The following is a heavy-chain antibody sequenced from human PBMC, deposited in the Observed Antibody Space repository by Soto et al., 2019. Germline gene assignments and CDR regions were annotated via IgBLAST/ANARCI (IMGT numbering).Heavy chain of an antibody. V-gene: IGHV3-23*01. Sequence: EVQLLQSGGGLVQPGGSLRLSCAASGFTFTSYSMTWVRQTPGKGLEWVAAVNPGGDSTYYADSVKGRFTISRDNSNTTLYLQMNSLRAEDTAVYYCAKDLRAGSGYDFDYRDQGTLVTVSS. CDR1: GFTFTSYS. CDR3: AKDLRAGSGYDFDY. J-gene: IGHJ4*02. D-gene: IGHD5-12*01. CDR2: VNPGGDST.